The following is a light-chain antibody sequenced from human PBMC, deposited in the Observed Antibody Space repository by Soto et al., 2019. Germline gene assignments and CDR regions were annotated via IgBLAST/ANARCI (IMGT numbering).Light chain of an antibody. Sequence: QLVLTQPPSASGTPGQRVTISCSGSSSNIGDNTVNWYQQFPGTAPKLLIHSNNERPSGVPERFSGSKSGTSASLAITGLQSEDEADYYCAAWDDSLNGVVFGGGTKLTV. CDR3: AAWDDSLNGVV. CDR1: SSNIGDNT. CDR2: SNN. V-gene: IGLV1-44*01. J-gene: IGLJ2*01.